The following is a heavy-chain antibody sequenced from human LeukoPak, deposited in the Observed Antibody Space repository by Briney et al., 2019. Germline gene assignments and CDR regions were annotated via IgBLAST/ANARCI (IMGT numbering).Heavy chain of an antibody. CDR2: IYYSGST. V-gene: IGHV4-59*01. D-gene: IGHD3-10*01. CDR1: GDSISSYY. J-gene: IGHJ4*02. CDR3: ARAPGSLQFRFVY. Sequence: SETLSLTCTVSGDSISSYYWSWIRQPPGKGLEWLGYIYYSGSTNYNPSLESRATISVDTSKNQFSLKLSPVTAADTAVYYCARAPGSLQFRFVYRGEGTLVTVSS.